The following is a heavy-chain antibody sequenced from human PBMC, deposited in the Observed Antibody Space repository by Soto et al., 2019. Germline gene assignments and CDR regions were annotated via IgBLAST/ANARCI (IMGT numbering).Heavy chain of an antibody. CDR2: VDSAGSGT. Sequence: VPLVESGGGSVQPGGSLRLSCVASGITFSGFWMHWVRQVPGKGLEWVARVDSAGSGTSYADSVKGRFTISRDNAKNTVSLQMDSLRVEDTAVYYCATVFEHWGQGIPVTVSS. J-gene: IGHJ4*02. CDR3: ATVFEH. V-gene: IGHV3-74*01. CDR1: GITFSGFW.